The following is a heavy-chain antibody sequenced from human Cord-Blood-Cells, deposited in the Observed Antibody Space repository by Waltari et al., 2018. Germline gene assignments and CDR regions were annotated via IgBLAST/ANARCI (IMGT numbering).Heavy chain of an antibody. CDR3: ARVGRHDAFDI. D-gene: IGHD6-25*01. CDR1: GGSISSGGSS. V-gene: IGHV4-30-2*01. Sequence: QLQLQESGSGLVKPSQTLSLTCAVSGGSISSGGSSWSWIRQPPGKGLEWIGYIYHSGITYYNPSLKSRVTISVDRSKNQFSLKLSSVTAADTAVYYCARVGRHDAFDIWGQGTMVTVSS. CDR2: IYHSGIT. J-gene: IGHJ3*02.